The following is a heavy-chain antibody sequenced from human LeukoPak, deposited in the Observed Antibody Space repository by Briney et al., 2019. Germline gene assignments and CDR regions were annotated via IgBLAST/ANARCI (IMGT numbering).Heavy chain of an antibody. V-gene: IGHV1-8*01. CDR2: MNPNSGNT. CDR1: GYTFTSFD. D-gene: IGHD1-26*01. J-gene: IGHJ4*02. Sequence: ASVKVSCKASGYTFTSFDINWVRQATGQGPEWVGWMNPNSGNTGYAQKFQGRVTMTRNTSISTAYMEVSSLRYEDTAVYYCARFGMGAQLPFDTWGQGTLVTVS. CDR3: ARFGMGAQLPFDT.